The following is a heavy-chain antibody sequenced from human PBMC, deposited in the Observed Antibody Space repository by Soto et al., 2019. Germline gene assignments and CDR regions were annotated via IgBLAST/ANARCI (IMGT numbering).Heavy chain of an antibody. Sequence: QVQLVESAGGVVQPGTSLRLSCAASGFTFSAYGMHWVRQAPGKGLEWVAVISYDGSHKTYTDSVQGRFTISRDTSKNTLHLQMSSLRSEDTAVYYCVKEGREYCGFEPNSDVENLGQGTLVTVSS. D-gene: IGHD5-12*01. J-gene: IGHJ4*02. V-gene: IGHV3-30*18. CDR3: VKEGREYCGFEPNSDVEN. CDR1: GFTFSAYG. CDR2: ISYDGSHK.